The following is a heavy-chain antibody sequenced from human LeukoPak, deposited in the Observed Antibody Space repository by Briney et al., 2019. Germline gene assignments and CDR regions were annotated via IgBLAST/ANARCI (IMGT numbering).Heavy chain of an antibody. CDR1: GFTFSSYE. Sequence: GESLRLSCAASGFTFSSYEMNWVHQAPGKGLEWVSYISSSGSTIYYADSMKGRFTISRDNAKNSLYLQMNSLRAEDTAVYYCAREGSTYNYFDYWGQGTLVTVSS. CDR2: ISSSGSTI. D-gene: IGHD5/OR15-5a*01. V-gene: IGHV3-48*03. J-gene: IGHJ4*02. CDR3: AREGSTYNYFDY.